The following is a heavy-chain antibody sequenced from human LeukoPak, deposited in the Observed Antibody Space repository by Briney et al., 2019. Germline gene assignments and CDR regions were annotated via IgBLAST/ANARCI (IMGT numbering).Heavy chain of an antibody. V-gene: IGHV3-53*01. CDR3: ARGRGYRDYDRPLDF. CDR2: ITSGGNT. J-gene: IGHJ4*02. CDR1: GFTVSSNY. Sequence: GGSLRLSCAASGFTVSSNYMNWVRQAPGKGLEWVSVITSGGNTYYADSVKGRFTTSRDNSKNTLYVQMNSLRAEDTAIYYCARGRGYRDYDRPLDFWGQGTLVTVSS. D-gene: IGHD5-12*01.